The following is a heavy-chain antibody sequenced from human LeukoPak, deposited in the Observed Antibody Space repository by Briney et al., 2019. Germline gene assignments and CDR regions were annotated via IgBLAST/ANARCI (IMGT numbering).Heavy chain of an antibody. CDR3: ARDCSGGSCYSH. CDR1: GGSFSGYY. J-gene: IGHJ1*01. V-gene: IGHV4-34*01. Sequence: SETLSLTCAVYGGSFSGYYWSWIRQPPGKGLEWIGEINHSGSANYNPSLKSRVTISVDTSKNQVSLKLSSVTAADTAVYYCARDCSGGSCYSHWGQGTLVTVSS. CDR2: INHSGSA. D-gene: IGHD2-15*01.